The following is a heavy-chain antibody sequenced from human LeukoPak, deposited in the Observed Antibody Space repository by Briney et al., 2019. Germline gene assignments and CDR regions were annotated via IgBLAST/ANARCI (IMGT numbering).Heavy chain of an antibody. CDR3: ARVYSSGWEVSDY. Sequence: GGSLRLSCAASGFSFSDHYMDWVRQAPGKGLEWGGRIRKEDDNYITQYAASVKDRFTISRDDSKSSLYLHMNSLKVEDTALYYCARVYSSGWEVSDYWGQGTLVTVSS. J-gene: IGHJ4*02. CDR1: GFSFSDHY. CDR2: IRKEDDNYIT. D-gene: IGHD6-19*01. V-gene: IGHV3-72*01.